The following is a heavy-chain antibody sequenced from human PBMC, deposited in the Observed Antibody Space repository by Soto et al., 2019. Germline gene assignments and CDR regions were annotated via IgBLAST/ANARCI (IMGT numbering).Heavy chain of an antibody. CDR1: GGSILDSTYY. CDR2: IYYSGST. Sequence: PSETLSLTCTVSGGSILDSTYYWSWIRQHPGRGLEWIGYIYYSGSTYYNPSLKSRVTISVDTSKNQFSLKLSSVTAADTAVYYCARVTYYDSSGYYPRKNWFDPWGQGTLVTVSS. CDR3: ARVTYYDSSGYYPRKNWFDP. V-gene: IGHV4-31*03. J-gene: IGHJ5*02. D-gene: IGHD3-22*01.